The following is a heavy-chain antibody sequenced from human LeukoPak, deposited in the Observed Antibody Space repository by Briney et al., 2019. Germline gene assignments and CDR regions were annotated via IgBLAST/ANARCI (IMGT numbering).Heavy chain of an antibody. D-gene: IGHD4-17*01. CDR3: ASFHDYGDSGDY. Sequence: GGSLRLSCAASGFTVSSNYMSWVRQAPGKGLEWVSVIYSGGSTYYADSVMGRFIIFTDNYKNTLYLQMNSLRAEDTAVYYCASFHDYGDSGDYWGQGTLVTVSS. CDR2: IYSGGST. CDR1: GFTVSSNY. V-gene: IGHV3-53*01. J-gene: IGHJ4*02.